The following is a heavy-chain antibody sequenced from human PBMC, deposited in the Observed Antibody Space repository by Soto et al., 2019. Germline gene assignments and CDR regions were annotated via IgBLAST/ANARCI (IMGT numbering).Heavy chain of an antibody. CDR2: ISSSSSYI. J-gene: IGHJ4*02. CDR3: AKYYMVXXSXXXY. V-gene: IGHV3-21*01. D-gene: IGHD3-10*01. CDR1: GFTFSSYS. Sequence: PGGSLRLSCAASGFTFSSYSMNWVRQAPGKGLEWVSSISSSSSYIYYADSVKGRFTISRDNAKNSLYLQMNSLRAEDTAVYYCAKYYMVXXSXXXYXGQGTXVTX.